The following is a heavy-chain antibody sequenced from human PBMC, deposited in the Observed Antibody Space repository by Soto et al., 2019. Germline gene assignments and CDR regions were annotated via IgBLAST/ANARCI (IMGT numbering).Heavy chain of an antibody. J-gene: IGHJ4*02. V-gene: IGHV1-46*04. Sequence: ASVKVSCKASGYTFTNYYLHWVRQAPGQGLEWVGMINPSARSASYAQKLRGRLTMDRDTSTTTVYMELRRLTFEDTAVYFCARDNSATNGVPDQWGKTTLVTVSA. CDR2: INPSARSA. D-gene: IGHD1-1*01. CDR1: GYTFTNYY. CDR3: ARDNSATNGVPDQ.